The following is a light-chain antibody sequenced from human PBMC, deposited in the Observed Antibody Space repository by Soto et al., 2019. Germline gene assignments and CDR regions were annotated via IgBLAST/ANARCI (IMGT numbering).Light chain of an antibody. V-gene: IGKV1-5*01. CDR1: QTIGSW. CDR3: QQYMSYP. Sequence: DIQMTQSPSTLSASVGDRVTVTCRASQTIGSWLAWYQQKPGRAPKLLIFDASSLESGVPSRFSGSGSGTEFTLTISSLQPDDFATYYCQQYMSYPFGQGTKVDIK. CDR2: DAS. J-gene: IGKJ1*01.